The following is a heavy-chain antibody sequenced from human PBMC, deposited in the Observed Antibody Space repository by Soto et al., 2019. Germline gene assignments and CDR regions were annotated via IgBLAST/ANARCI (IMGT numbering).Heavy chain of an antibody. D-gene: IGHD3-3*01. CDR3: ARVRSGWPGPAFDP. V-gene: IGHV4-59*01. CDR1: VGSISSYY. J-gene: IGHJ5*02. CDR2: IYYSGST. Sequence: SETLSLTCTVSVGSISSYYWSWIRQPPGKGLEWIGYIYYSGSTNYNPSLKSRVTISVDTSKNQFSLKLSSVTAADTAVYYCARVRSGWPGPAFDPWGQGTMVTVSS.